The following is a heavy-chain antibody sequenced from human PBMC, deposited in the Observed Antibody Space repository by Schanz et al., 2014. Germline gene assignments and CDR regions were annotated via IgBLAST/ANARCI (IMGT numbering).Heavy chain of an antibody. CDR2: VCYDGSKK. Sequence: QVQLVESGGGVAQPGGSLRLSCAASGITFSDYAMSWVRQAPGKGLEWVAVVCYDGSKKYYADSVKGRFTTSRDNSKNTMYLQMNSLRAEDTAVYYCAKDLAVAGDYWGQGTLVTVSS. J-gene: IGHJ4*02. CDR1: GITFSDYA. D-gene: IGHD6-19*01. V-gene: IGHV3-33*06. CDR3: AKDLAVAGDY.